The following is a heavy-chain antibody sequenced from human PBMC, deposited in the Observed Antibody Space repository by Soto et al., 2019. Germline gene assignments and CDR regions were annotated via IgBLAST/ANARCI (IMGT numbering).Heavy chain of an antibody. Sequence: GGSLRLSCAASGFTFSSYGMHWVRQAPGKGLEWVAVIWYDGSNKYYADSVKGRFTISRDNSKNTLYLQMNSLRAEDTAVYYCARFWGYCSSTSCLKSGGEFDYWGQGTLVTVSS. CDR3: ARFWGYCSSTSCLKSGGEFDY. D-gene: IGHD2-2*01. V-gene: IGHV3-33*01. CDR2: IWYDGSNK. CDR1: GFTFSSYG. J-gene: IGHJ4*02.